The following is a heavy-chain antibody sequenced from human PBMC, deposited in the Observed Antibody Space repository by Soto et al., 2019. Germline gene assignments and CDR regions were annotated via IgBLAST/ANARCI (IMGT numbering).Heavy chain of an antibody. CDR1: GGSFSGYY. CDR3: ARPRRSYYYDSSGFDY. Sequence: QVQLQQWGAGLLKPSETLSLTCAVYGGSFSGYYWSWIRQPPGKGLEWIGEINHSGSTNYNPSLKSRVTISVDPSNNQFSLKLSSVTAADTAVYYCARPRRSYYYDSSGFDYGGQGTLVTVSS. J-gene: IGHJ4*02. V-gene: IGHV4-34*01. CDR2: INHSGST. D-gene: IGHD3-22*01.